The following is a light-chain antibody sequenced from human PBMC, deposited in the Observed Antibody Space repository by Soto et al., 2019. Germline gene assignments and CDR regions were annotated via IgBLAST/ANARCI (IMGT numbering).Light chain of an antibody. V-gene: IGKV3-20*01. CDR3: LQYGSFT. Sequence: ELVLTQSPGTLSLSPGEGATLSCRASQSFSSTYLAWYQQKPGQAPRLLIYATSTRAAGIPDRFSGSGSGTDFTLTISRLEPEDFAVYYCLQYGSFTFGPGTKVDIK. CDR1: QSFSSTY. CDR2: ATS. J-gene: IGKJ3*01.